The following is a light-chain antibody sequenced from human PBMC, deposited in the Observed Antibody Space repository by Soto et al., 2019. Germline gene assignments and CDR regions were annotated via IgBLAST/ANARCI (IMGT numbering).Light chain of an antibody. CDR2: GAS. CDR1: QSVSSN. V-gene: IGKV3-15*01. J-gene: IGKJ4*01. Sequence: EIVMTQSPATLSVSPGERATLSCRASQSVSSNLAWYQQKPGQAPRLLIYGASTRATGIPARCSGSGSGTEFTLTISSLQSEDCAVYYCQQYNNWPSLTFGGGTKVEIK. CDR3: QQYNNWPSLT.